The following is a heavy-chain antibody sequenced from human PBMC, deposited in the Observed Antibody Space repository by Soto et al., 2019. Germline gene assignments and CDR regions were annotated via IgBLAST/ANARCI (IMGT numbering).Heavy chain of an antibody. V-gene: IGHV3-23*01. CDR2: ISGSGGST. CDR3: AKGSDYYDSSGYYYFDY. D-gene: IGHD3-22*01. CDR1: GFTFSSYA. Sequence: PGGSLRLSCAASGFTFSSYAMSWVRQAPGKGLEWVSAISGSGGSTYYADSVKGRFTISRDNSKNTLYLQMNSLRAEDTAVYYCAKGSDYYDSSGYYYFDYWGQGTLVTVSS. J-gene: IGHJ4*02.